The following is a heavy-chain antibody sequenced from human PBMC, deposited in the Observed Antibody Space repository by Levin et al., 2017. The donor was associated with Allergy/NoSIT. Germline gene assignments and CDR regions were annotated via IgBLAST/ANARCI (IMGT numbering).Heavy chain of an antibody. Sequence: SCTSSSLTLNNYDMHWVRQAPGKGLEWVAAISYDGSEKYYAASVKGRFIISRDNSKNTVWLQMNSPRPEDTAVYFCAKDPHYRGSGTFSNLDYWGQGTLVTVSS. CDR3: AKDPHYRGSGTFSNLDY. D-gene: IGHD3-10*01. J-gene: IGHJ4*02. CDR1: SLTLNNYD. V-gene: IGHV3-30*18. CDR2: ISYDGSEK.